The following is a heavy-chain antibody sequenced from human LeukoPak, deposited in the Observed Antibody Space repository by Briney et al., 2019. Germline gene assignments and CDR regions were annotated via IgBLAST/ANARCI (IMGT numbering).Heavy chain of an antibody. CDR3: AKTLRRLYNSGGYYG. J-gene: IGHJ4*02. CDR2: ISGSGGST. CDR1: GFTFSSYA. Sequence: PGGSLRLSCAASGFTFSSYAMSWVRQAPGKGLEWVSAISGSGGSTYYADSVKGRFTISRDNSKNTLYLQMNSLRAEDTAVYYRAKTLRRLYNSGGYYGWGQGTLVTVSS. D-gene: IGHD3-22*01. V-gene: IGHV3-23*01.